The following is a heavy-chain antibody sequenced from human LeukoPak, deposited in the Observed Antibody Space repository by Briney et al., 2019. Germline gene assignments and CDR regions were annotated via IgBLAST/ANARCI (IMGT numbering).Heavy chain of an antibody. Sequence: GGSLRLSCAASGFTFSSYWMSWVRQAPGKGVEWVANIKQDGSEKYYVDSVKGRFTISRDNAKNSLYLQMNSLRAEDTAVYYCARWGPYDILTGRINWGQGTLVTVSS. J-gene: IGHJ4*02. V-gene: IGHV3-7*03. CDR2: IKQDGSEK. CDR1: GFTFSSYW. CDR3: ARWGPYDILTGRIN. D-gene: IGHD3-9*01.